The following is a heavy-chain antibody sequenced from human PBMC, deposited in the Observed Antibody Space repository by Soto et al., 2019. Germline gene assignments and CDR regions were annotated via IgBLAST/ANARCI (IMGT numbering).Heavy chain of an antibody. V-gene: IGHV4-4*02. J-gene: IGHJ4*02. Sequence: QVQLQESAPGLVKPSGTLSLTCAVSGGCISRSNWWSWVRQSPGKGLEWIGEIYHGGSTNYNPSLKSRVAISVHKSKNQFSLKLSSLTAADTDVYYCARSITFDWLFFDNWGQGTLVTVSS. CDR2: IYHGGST. D-gene: IGHD3-9*01. CDR3: ARSITFDWLFFDN. CDR1: GGCISRSNW.